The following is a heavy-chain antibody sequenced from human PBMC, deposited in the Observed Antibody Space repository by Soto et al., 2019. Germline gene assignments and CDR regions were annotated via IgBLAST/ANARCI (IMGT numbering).Heavy chain of an antibody. CDR1: GGSISSGGYY. D-gene: IGHD3-16*01. V-gene: IGHV4-31*03. CDR2: IYYSGST. CDR3: ARDPVGENWFDP. Sequence: QVQLQEPGPGLVKPSQTLSLTCTVSGGSISSGGYYWSWIRQHPGKVLEWIGYIYYSGSTYYNPPSKSRVTISVDTPKTQVCLKLSSVTAADTAVYYCARDPVGENWFDPWGQGTRVTVSS. J-gene: IGHJ5*02.